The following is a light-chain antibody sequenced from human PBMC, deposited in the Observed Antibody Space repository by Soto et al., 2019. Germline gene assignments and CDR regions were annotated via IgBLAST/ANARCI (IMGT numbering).Light chain of an antibody. CDR3: QQYGSSPKT. CDR1: HSIRSNY. V-gene: IGKV3-20*01. Sequence: EIVLTQSPGTLSFSPGERATLSCRANHSIRSNYVAWYQQKPGQGPRLLIYATSTRATGIPDRFSGSGSGTDFTLTISRLEPEDFAVYYCQQYGSSPKTFGQGTKVDIK. CDR2: ATS. J-gene: IGKJ1*01.